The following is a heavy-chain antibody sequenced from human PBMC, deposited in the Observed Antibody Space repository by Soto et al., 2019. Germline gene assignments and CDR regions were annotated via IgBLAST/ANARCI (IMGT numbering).Heavy chain of an antibody. D-gene: IGHD3-22*01. J-gene: IGHJ4*02. CDR1: GFTFSRSA. Sequence: ASVKVSCKGSGFTFSRSAVQWVRQARGQGLEWIGWIVAGSGKTDYAQNFQERVTITTDMSTSTAYMELSSLNSDDTAVYYCAATLDWGSYDFGGYPSWGQGTLVTVSS. V-gene: IGHV1-58*01. CDR3: AATLDWGSYDFGGYPS. CDR2: IVAGSGKT.